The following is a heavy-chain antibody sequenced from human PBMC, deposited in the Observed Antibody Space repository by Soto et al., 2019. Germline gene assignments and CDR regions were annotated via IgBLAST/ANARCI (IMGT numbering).Heavy chain of an antibody. J-gene: IGHJ5*02. CDR1: GGTFSSYA. CDR3: ASGGSGSYYKSWFDP. CDR2: IIPILGTA. Sequence: SVKVSCKASGGTFSSYAISWVRQAPGQGLEWMGGIIPILGTANYAQKFQGRVTITADESTSTAYMELSSLRSEDTAVYYCASGGSGSYYKSWFDPWGQGTLVTVSS. V-gene: IGHV1-69*13. D-gene: IGHD3-10*01.